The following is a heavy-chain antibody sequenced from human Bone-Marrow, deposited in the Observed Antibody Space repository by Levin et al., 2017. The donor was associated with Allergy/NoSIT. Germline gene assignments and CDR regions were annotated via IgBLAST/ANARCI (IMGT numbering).Heavy chain of an antibody. CDR3: ARDQHWFFDV. V-gene: IGHV3-48*01. Sequence: GGSLRLSCAASGFTFSSYTMNWVRQAPGKGLEWVSYISIGGSSIYYADSVKGRFTISRDNAKNSLYLQMNSLRPGDTAVYYCARDQHWFFDVWGRGSLVTDSS. CDR2: ISIGGSSI. CDR1: GFTFSSYT. J-gene: IGHJ2*01.